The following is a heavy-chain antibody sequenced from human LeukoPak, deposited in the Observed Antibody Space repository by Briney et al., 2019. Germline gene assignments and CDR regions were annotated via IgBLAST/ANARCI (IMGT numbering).Heavy chain of an antibody. D-gene: IGHD3-10*01. J-gene: IGHJ6*04. Sequence: GGSLRLSCAASGFTFSSYWMSWVRQAPGKGLEWVANIKQDGSEKYYVDSVKGRFTISRDSAKNSLYLQMNSLRAEDTAVYYCGRAADTMVRGVTVYYYYGMDVWGKGTTVTVSS. V-gene: IGHV3-7*03. CDR3: GRAADTMVRGVTVYYYYGMDV. CDR2: IKQDGSEK. CDR1: GFTFSSYW.